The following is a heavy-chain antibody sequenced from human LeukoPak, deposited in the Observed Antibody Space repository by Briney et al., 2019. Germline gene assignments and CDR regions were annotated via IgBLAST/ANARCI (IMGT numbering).Heavy chain of an antibody. CDR3: ARVRYNWNRDFDY. V-gene: IGHV4-38-2*02. Sequence: PETLSLTCTVSGYSLTSGHFWGWIRQPPGKGLEWIGSIFHTGSTYYNPSLKSRVTFSVDTSKNQFSLRLNSVTAADTALYYCARVRYNWNRDFDYWGQGTLVTVSS. D-gene: IGHD1-20*01. J-gene: IGHJ4*02. CDR1: GYSLTSGHF. CDR2: IFHTGST.